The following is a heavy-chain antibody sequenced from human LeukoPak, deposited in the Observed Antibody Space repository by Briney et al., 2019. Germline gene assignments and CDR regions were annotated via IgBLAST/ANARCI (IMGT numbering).Heavy chain of an antibody. Sequence: GGSLRLSCAASGFTFSSYAMSWVRQAPGKGLEWVAIISYDGSNKYYADSVKGRFTISRDNSKNTLYLQMNSLRAEDTAVYYCAKQRIVGAHPLDSWGQGTLVTVSS. CDR2: ISYDGSNK. D-gene: IGHD1-26*01. CDR1: GFTFSSYA. CDR3: AKQRIVGAHPLDS. J-gene: IGHJ4*02. V-gene: IGHV3-30*18.